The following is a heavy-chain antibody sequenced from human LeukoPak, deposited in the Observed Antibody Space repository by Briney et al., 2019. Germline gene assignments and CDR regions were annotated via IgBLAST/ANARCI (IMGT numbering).Heavy chain of an antibody. Sequence: GGSLRLSCAASGFTFGSFSMSWVRQAPGKGLEWVSVISGSGETTFYADSVRGRFTISRDNSKSTLYLQMTSLRAEDTGVYYCAKKIDSGSYPLDYWGQGTLVTISP. CDR1: GFTFGSFS. CDR3: AKKIDSGSYPLDY. D-gene: IGHD3-10*01. J-gene: IGHJ4*02. CDR2: ISGSGETT. V-gene: IGHV3-23*01.